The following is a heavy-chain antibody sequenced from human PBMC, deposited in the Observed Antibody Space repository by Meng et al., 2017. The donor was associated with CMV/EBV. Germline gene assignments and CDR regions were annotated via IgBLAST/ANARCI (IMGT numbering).Heavy chain of an antibody. CDR2: ISYDGSNK. D-gene: IGHD3-3*01. CDR3: ARDRGGALITIFGVVIIDGMDV. J-gene: IGHJ6*02. Sequence: GESLKISCAASGFTFSGYAMHWVRQAPGKGLEWVAVISYDGSNKYYADSVKGRFTISRDNSKNTLYLQMKSLRAEDTAVYYCARDRGGALITIFGVVIIDGMDVWGQGTTVTVSS. CDR1: GFTFSGYA. V-gene: IGHV3-30*04.